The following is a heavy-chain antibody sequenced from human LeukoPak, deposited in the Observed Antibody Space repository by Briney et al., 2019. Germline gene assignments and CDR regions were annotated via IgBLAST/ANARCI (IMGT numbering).Heavy chain of an antibody. CDR1: GYTFTGYY. Sequence: ASVKVSCKASGYTFTGYYMHWVRQAPGQGLEWMGWINPNSGGTNYAQKFQGRVTMTRDTSISTAYMELSRLRSDDTAVYYCARVTMVRGVINAPYYFDYWGQGSLVIVSS. CDR3: ARVTMVRGVINAPYYFDY. CDR2: INPNSGGT. D-gene: IGHD3-10*01. J-gene: IGHJ4*02. V-gene: IGHV1-2*02.